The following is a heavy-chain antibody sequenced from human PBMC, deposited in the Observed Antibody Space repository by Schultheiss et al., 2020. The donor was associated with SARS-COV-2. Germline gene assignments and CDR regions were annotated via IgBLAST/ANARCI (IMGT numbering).Heavy chain of an antibody. CDR2: INPNSGGT. V-gene: IGHV1-2*02. CDR1: GYTFTGYY. CDR3: ARAPPQQWLVLFDY. J-gene: IGHJ4*02. Sequence: ASVKVSCKASGYTFTGYYMHWVRQAPGQGLEWMGWINPNSGGTNYAQKFQGRVTMTRDTSISTAYMELSRLRSDDTAVYYCARAPPQQWLVLFDYWGQGTLVTVSS. D-gene: IGHD6-19*01.